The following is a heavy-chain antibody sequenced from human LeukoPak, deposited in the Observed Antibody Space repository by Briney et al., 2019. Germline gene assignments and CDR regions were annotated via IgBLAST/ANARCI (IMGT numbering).Heavy chain of an antibody. D-gene: IGHD3-22*01. Sequence: GGSLRLSCAASGFTFDDYAMHWVRQAPGKGLEWVSYISSSGSTIYYADSVKGRFTISTDNAKNSLYLQMNSLRAEDTALYYCARGSGLSGYSYYFDYWGQGTLVTVSS. CDR3: ARGSGLSGYSYYFDY. CDR2: ISSSGSTI. CDR1: GFTFDDYA. V-gene: IGHV3-48*03. J-gene: IGHJ4*02.